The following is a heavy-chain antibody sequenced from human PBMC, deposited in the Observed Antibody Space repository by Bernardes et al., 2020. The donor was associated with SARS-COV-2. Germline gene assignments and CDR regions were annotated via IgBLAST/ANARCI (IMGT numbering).Heavy chain of an antibody. J-gene: IGHJ4*02. V-gene: IGHV3-53*01. CDR2: IYSGGST. Sequence: GGSLRLSCAASGFTVSSNYMSWVRQAPGKGLEWVSVIYSGGSTYYADSVKGRFIISRDNSKNTLYLQMNSLRAEDTAVYYCARGSGSGWSYYFDYWGQGTLVTVSS. CDR1: GFTVSSNY. CDR3: ARGSGSGWSYYFDY. D-gene: IGHD6-19*01.